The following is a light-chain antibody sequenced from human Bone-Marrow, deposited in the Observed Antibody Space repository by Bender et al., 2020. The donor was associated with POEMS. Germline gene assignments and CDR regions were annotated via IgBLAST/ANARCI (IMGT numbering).Light chain of an antibody. CDR1: SSDVGSYNL. CDR2: DVS. Sequence: QSALTQPASVSGSPGQTITISCTETSSDVGSYNLVSWYQQYPGKGPKLMIYDVSQRPSGVPDRFSGSKSAYTASLTISGLQAEDEADYYCCSYAPSRSLMFGGGTKLTVL. CDR3: CSYAPSRSLM. V-gene: IGLV2-23*02. J-gene: IGLJ3*02.